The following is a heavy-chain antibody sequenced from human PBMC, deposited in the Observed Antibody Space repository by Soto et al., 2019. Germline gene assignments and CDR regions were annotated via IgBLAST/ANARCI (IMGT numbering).Heavy chain of an antibody. Sequence: QVQLVESGGGVVQPGRSLRLSCAASGFTFSSYAMHWVRQAPGKGLEWVAVISYDGSNKYYADSVKGRFTISRDNSKNTLYLQMNSLRAEDTAVYYCAKRGGGYDFFDYWGQGTLVTVSS. CDR2: ISYDGSNK. CDR1: GFTFSSYA. CDR3: AKRGGGYDFFDY. D-gene: IGHD5-12*01. V-gene: IGHV3-30*04. J-gene: IGHJ4*02.